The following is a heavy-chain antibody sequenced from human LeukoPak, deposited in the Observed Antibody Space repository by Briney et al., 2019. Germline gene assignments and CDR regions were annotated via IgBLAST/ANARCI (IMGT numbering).Heavy chain of an antibody. D-gene: IGHD1-14*01. CDR3: AKDLDRAYYYYGMDV. V-gene: IGHV3-23*01. CDR1: GFTFSSYA. Sequence: QPGGSLRLSCIASGFTFSSYAMSWVRQAPGKGLEWVSAVSDSGYSAHYADSVKGRFTISRDNSKNTLYLQTNSLRAEDTAVYYCAKDLDRAYYYYGMDVWGQGTTVTVSS. CDR2: VSDSGYSA. J-gene: IGHJ6*02.